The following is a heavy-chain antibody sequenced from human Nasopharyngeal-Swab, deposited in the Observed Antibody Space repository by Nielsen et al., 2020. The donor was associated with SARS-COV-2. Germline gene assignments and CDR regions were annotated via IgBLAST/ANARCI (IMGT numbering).Heavy chain of an antibody. CDR3: ARPGRYFDWFYFDY. Sequence: VRQMPGKGLEWMGIIYPDDSDTRYSPSFQGQVTISADKSISTAYLQWSSLKASDTAMYYCARPGRYFDWFYFDYWGQGTLVTVSS. V-gene: IGHV5-51*01. CDR2: IYPDDSDT. D-gene: IGHD3-9*01. J-gene: IGHJ4*02.